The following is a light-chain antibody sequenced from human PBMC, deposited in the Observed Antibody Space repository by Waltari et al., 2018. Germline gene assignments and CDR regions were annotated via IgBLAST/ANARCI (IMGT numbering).Light chain of an antibody. J-gene: IGLJ2*01. Sequence: QSALTQPASVSGSPGQSITISCTGTSIDVGYYNFVSWYQHRPGKAPKLMIYEVSNRPPGVSNRFSGSKSGNTASLTISGLQVEDEADYYCSSYTSRTTDVVFGGGTKLTVL. V-gene: IGLV2-14*01. CDR1: SIDVGYYNF. CDR2: EVS. CDR3: SSYTSRTTDVV.